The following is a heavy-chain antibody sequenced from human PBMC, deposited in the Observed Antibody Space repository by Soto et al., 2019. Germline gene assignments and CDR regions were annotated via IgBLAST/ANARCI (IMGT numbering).Heavy chain of an antibody. J-gene: IGHJ5*02. Sequence: QLQLQESGPGLVEPSETLALNCTVSGGSFSSTTYHWGWIRQPPGKWLEWIGSIHYTGVTYHNPSLKSRATISVDTTKNQFALKLSSVTAADTAMYYCARGISWFDPWGQGTLVTVSS. CDR3: ARGISWFDP. V-gene: IGHV4-39*01. CDR2: IHYTGVT. D-gene: IGHD3-10*01. CDR1: GGSFSSTTYH.